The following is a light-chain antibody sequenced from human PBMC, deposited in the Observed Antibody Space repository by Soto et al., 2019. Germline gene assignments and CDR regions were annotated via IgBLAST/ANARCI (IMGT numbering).Light chain of an antibody. CDR3: QQRSNWPPSIT. CDR2: DAS. Sequence: EIVLTQSPATLSLSPGERATLSCRASQSVSSYFAWYQQKPGQAPRLLIYDASNRATGSPARFSGSGSGTDFTLTISSLEPEDFAVYYCQQRSNWPPSITFGQGTRLEIK. V-gene: IGKV3-11*01. J-gene: IGKJ5*01. CDR1: QSVSSY.